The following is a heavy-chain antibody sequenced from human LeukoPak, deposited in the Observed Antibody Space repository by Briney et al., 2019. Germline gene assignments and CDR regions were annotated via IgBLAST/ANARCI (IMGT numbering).Heavy chain of an antibody. J-gene: IGHJ3*02. V-gene: IGHV4-61*02. Sequence: PSETLSLTCTVSDGSISSGSYYWNWIRQPAGKGLEWIGRIYTSGSTYYNPSLKSRVTRSVDTSKNQFSLKLSSVTAADTAVYYCARPLQVDYDYVWGSYRYTGPFDIWGQGTMVTVSS. CDR3: ARPLQVDYDYVWGSYRYTGPFDI. CDR2: IYTSGST. D-gene: IGHD3-16*02. CDR1: DGSISSGSYY.